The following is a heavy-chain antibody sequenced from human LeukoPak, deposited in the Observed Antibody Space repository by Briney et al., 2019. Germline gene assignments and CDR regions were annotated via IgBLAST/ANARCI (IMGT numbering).Heavy chain of an antibody. CDR2: INHSGST. J-gene: IGHJ4*02. D-gene: IGHD3-22*01. V-gene: IGHV4-34*01. CDR3: ARPWGSGYMYYFDQ. Sequence: SETLSLTCAVYGGSFSGYYWSWIRQPPGKGLEWIGEINHSGSTHYNPSLKSRVTISVDTCKNQFSLKLSSVTAADTAVYYCARPWGSGYMYYFDQWGQGTLLTVSS. CDR1: GGSFSGYY.